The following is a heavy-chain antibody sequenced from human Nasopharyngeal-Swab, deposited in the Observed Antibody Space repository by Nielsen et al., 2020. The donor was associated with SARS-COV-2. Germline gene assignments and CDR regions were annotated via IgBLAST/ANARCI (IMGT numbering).Heavy chain of an antibody. V-gene: IGHV3-23*01. D-gene: IGHD6-19*01. CDR1: GFTFSSYA. J-gene: IGHJ4*02. CDR3: ARAYSSGWTWFDY. CDR2: ISGSGGSI. Sequence: GESLKISCAASGFTFSSYAMSWVRQAPGKGLEWVSAISGSGGSIYYADSVKGRFTISRDNAKNSLYLQMNSLRAEDTAVYYCARAYSSGWTWFDYWGQGTLVTVSS.